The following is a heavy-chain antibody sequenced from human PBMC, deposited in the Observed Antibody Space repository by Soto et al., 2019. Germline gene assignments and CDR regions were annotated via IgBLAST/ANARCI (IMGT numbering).Heavy chain of an antibody. D-gene: IGHD1-26*01. CDR3: ARGGSGGKCRYYKDY. J-gene: IGHJ4*02. V-gene: IGHV4-59*01. CDR2: IDFSGST. CDR1: GASISGYY. Sequence: SETLSLTCTVSGASISGYYWSWIRQPPGKELEWIGYIDFSGSTNYNPSLKSRVAMSVDTSKNQFSLELRSVIAADTAVYFCARGGSGGKCRYYKDYWGQGTEVTVSS.